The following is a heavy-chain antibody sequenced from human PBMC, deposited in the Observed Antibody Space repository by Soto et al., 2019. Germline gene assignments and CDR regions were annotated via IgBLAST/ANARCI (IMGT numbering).Heavy chain of an antibody. J-gene: IGHJ4*02. D-gene: IGHD1-1*01. CDR3: ARGTSWNQAGPDDY. CDR1: GFTFTSYG. V-gene: IGHV1-18*01. Sequence: GASVKVSCKASGFTFTSYGISWVRQAPGQGLEWMGWISAYNGNTNYAQKLQGRVTMTTDTSTSTAYMELRSLRSDDTAVYYCARGTSWNQAGPDDYWGQGTLVTVSS. CDR2: ISAYNGNT.